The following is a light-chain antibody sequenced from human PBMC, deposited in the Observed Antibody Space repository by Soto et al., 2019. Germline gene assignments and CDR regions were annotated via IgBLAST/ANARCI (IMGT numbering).Light chain of an antibody. CDR2: GAS. J-gene: IGKJ1*01. V-gene: IGKV3-15*01. CDR3: QQYNDWPRT. CDR1: QSVSSN. Sequence: EIVMTQSPATLSVSPGERATLSCWASQSVSSNLAWYQQRPGQAPRILIYGASTRATGFPARFSGSGSGTEFTLTISSLQSEDFAVYYCQQYNDWPRTFGQGTKVE.